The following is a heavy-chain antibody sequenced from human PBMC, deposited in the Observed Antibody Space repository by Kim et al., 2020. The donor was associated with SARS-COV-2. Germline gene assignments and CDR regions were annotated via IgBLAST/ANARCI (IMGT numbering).Heavy chain of an antibody. CDR3: ARSACPYDYYFHY. D-gene: IGHD3-16*01. J-gene: IGHJ4*02. V-gene: IGHV5-51*01. Sequence: PSLRGRVTISADKSTPTAYLQWGSLKASDSAMYYCARSACPYDYYFHYWGQGTLVTVSS.